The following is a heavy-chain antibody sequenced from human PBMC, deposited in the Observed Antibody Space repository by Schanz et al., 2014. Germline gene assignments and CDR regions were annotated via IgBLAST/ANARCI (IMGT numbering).Heavy chain of an antibody. D-gene: IGHD2-8*02. CDR2: ITYNGGTI. Sequence: VQLLESGGGLVEPGGSLRLSCAASGFSFSDYYMSWIRQAPGKGLEWISYITYNGGTIYYADSVKGRFTISRDNAKNSLYLEMNSLRVEDTAVYYCAKTLFPGGTQTFGNWGRGTLVTVSS. CDR3: AKTLFPGGTQTFGN. J-gene: IGHJ4*02. V-gene: IGHV3-11*01. CDR1: GFSFSDYY.